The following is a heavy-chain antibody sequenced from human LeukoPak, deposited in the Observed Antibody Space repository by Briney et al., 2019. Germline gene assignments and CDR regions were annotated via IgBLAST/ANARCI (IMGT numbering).Heavy chain of an antibody. CDR2: ISAYNGNA. J-gene: IGHJ5*02. Sequence: GASVKVSCKASGYTFTSYGISWVRQAPGQGLEWMGWISAYNGNANYAQKFQGRVTMTRDTSISTAYMELSRLRSDDTAVYYCARAPSYYGSGSLDPWGQGTLVTVSS. CDR3: ARAPSYYGSGSLDP. V-gene: IGHV1-18*01. CDR1: GYTFTSYG. D-gene: IGHD3-10*01.